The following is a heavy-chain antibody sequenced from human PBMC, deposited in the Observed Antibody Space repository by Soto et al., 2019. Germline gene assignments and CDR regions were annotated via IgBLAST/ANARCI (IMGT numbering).Heavy chain of an antibody. Sequence: QVQLVQSGAELKKPGSSVKVSCKASGGSFSNFGISWVRQAPGQGLEWMGGIVPVFGRPNYAQRFRGRLTITADESTSTGYMELISLRSDDTAVYYCARERSGYNFWGQGTQVTVSS. CDR1: GGSFSNFG. CDR3: ARERSGYNF. J-gene: IGHJ4*02. CDR2: IVPVFGRP. V-gene: IGHV1-69*01. D-gene: IGHD5-12*01.